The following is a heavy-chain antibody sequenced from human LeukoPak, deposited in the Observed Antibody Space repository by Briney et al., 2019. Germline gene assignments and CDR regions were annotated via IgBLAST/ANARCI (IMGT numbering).Heavy chain of an antibody. CDR1: GFTFSNAW. Sequence: PGGSLRLSCAASGFTFSNAWMSWVRQAPGKGLEWVGRIKSKTDGGTTDYAAPVKGRFTISRDDSKNTLYLQTNSLKTEDTAVYYCTTDGRDGYRTLYYFDYWGQGTLVTVSS. V-gene: IGHV3-15*01. CDR2: IKSKTDGGTT. D-gene: IGHD5-24*01. CDR3: TTDGRDGYRTLYYFDY. J-gene: IGHJ4*02.